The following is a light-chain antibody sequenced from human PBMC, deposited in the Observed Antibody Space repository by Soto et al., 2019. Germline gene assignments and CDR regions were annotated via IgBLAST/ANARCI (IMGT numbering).Light chain of an antibody. J-gene: IGLJ1*01. CDR1: SSDVGGYNC. CDR2: DVS. Sequence: QSVLTQPRSVSGSPGESVTITCTGTSSDVGGYNCVSWYQQRPDKAPKLMIYDVSKWPSGVPDRFSGSKSGNTASLTISGLQAEDEDDYYCCSYAGGDTFYVFGTGTKLTVL. V-gene: IGLV2-11*01. CDR3: CSYAGGDTFYV.